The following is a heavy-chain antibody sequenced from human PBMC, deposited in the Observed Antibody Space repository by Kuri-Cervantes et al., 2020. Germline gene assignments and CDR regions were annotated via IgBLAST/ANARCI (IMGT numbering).Heavy chain of an antibody. D-gene: IGHD3-9*01. CDR3: ARDLLVLRYFDWLFNDAFDI. Sequence: GGSLRLSCAASGFTFSSYWMSWVRQAPGKGLEWVAVISYDGSNKYYADSVKGRFTISRDNSKNTLYLQMNSLRAEDTAVYYCARDLLVLRYFDWLFNDAFDIWGQGTMVTVSS. CDR1: GFTFSSYW. J-gene: IGHJ3*02. CDR2: ISYDGSNK. V-gene: IGHV3-30-3*01.